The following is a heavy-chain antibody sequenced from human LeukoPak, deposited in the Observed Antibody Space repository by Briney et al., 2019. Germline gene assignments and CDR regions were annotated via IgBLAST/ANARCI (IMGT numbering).Heavy chain of an antibody. CDR1: GFTFSSYS. CDR2: ISSSSSYL. J-gene: IGHJ4*02. Sequence: GGSLRLSCAASGFTFSSYSMNWVRQAPGKGLEWVSSISSSSSYLYYADSVKGRFTISRDNAKNSLYLQMNSLRAEDTAVYYYARARWRLDYWGQGTLVTVSS. V-gene: IGHV3-21*01. D-gene: IGHD2-15*01. CDR3: ARARWRLDY.